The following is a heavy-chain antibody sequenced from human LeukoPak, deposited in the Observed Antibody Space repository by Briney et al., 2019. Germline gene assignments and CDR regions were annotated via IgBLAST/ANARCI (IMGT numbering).Heavy chain of an antibody. CDR1: GGSISSYY. CDR2: IYYGGST. V-gene: IGHV4-59*01. D-gene: IGHD5-12*01. Sequence: SETLSLTCTVSGGSISSYYWSWIRQPPGKGLEWIGYIYYGGSTNYNPSLKSRVTISVDTSKNQFSLKLSPVTAADTAVYYCARGSGGYDDFDYWGQGTLVTVSS. J-gene: IGHJ4*02. CDR3: ARGSGGYDDFDY.